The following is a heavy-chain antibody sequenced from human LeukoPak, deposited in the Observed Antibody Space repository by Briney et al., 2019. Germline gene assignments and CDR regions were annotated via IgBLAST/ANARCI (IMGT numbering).Heavy chain of an antibody. D-gene: IGHD5-18*01. CDR1: GGSISIHY. Sequence: SETLSLTCTVSGGSISIHYWSWIRQPPGKGLQWIGYINYSGSTKYNPSLESRVSISVDTSKNQFSLRVSSLTAADTAVYYCTRDREHSYGKWFDPWGRGTLVTVSS. V-gene: IGHV4-59*11. CDR2: INYSGST. CDR3: TRDREHSYGKWFDP. J-gene: IGHJ5*02.